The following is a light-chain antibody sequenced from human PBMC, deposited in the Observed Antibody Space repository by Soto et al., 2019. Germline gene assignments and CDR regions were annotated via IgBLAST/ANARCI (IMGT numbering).Light chain of an antibody. J-gene: IGKJ2*01. CDR2: AAS. V-gene: IGKV1-39*01. CDR1: QTINTY. Sequence: DIRMTQSPSSLSASVGDRVTITCRAGQTINTYLNWYQQKPGKAPKVLIYAASSLQSGVPSRFSGSRSWTDFTLTISSLQPEDFATYYCQQSYSTPRTFGQGTKLEIK. CDR3: QQSYSTPRT.